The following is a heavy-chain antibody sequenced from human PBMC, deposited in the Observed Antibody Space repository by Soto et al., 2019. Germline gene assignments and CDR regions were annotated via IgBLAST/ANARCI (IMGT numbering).Heavy chain of an antibody. J-gene: IGHJ4*02. CDR2: ISGSGGST. Sequence: GGSLRLSCAASGFTFSSYAMSWVRQAPGKGLEWVSAISGSGGSTYYADSVKGRFTISRDNSKNTLYLQMNSLSAEDTAVYYCAKTDSRAMVRGVIAFFDYWGQGTLVTVSS. D-gene: IGHD3-10*01. CDR1: GFTFSSYA. V-gene: IGHV3-23*01. CDR3: AKTDSRAMVRGVIAFFDY.